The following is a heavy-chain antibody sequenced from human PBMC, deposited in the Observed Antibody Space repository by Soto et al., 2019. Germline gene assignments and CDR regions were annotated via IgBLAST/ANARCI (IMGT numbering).Heavy chain of an antibody. CDR3: AKDQWRSSGWYSQYAFDI. D-gene: IGHD6-19*01. Sequence: GGSLRLSCAASGFTFSSYAMSWVRQAPGKGLEWVSAISGSGGSTYYADSVKGRFTISRDNSKNTLYLQMNSLRAEDTAVYYCAKDQWRSSGWYSQYAFDIWGQGTMVTVSS. CDR2: ISGSGGST. V-gene: IGHV3-23*01. CDR1: GFTFSSYA. J-gene: IGHJ3*02.